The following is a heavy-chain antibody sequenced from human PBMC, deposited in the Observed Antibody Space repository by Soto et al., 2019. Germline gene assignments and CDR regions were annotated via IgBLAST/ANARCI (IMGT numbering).Heavy chain of an antibody. CDR3: ARDRSLNFWTGYGMDV. CDR1: GETFSHYA. CDR2: IIPVFGTA. J-gene: IGHJ6*02. D-gene: IGHD3-9*01. V-gene: IGHV1-69*13. Sequence: SVKVSCKASGETFSHYAVSWVREAPGQGLEWMGGIIPVFGTANIAQNFQGRVTITADESTSTANLELSSLRSEDTAVYYCARDRSLNFWTGYGMDVWGQGTTVTVSS.